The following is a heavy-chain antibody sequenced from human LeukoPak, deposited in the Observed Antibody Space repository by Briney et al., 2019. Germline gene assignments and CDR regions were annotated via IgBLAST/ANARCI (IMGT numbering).Heavy chain of an antibody. CDR3: ASVAVGGRGYFGY. V-gene: IGHV3-7*01. J-gene: IGHJ4*02. Sequence: GGSLRLSCAASGFTFSSYWMSWVRQAPGKGLEWVANIKQDGSEKYYVDSVKGRFTISRDNAKNSLYLQMNSLRAEDTAVYYCASVAVGGRGYFGYWGQGTLVTVSS. D-gene: IGHD6-19*01. CDR2: IKQDGSEK. CDR1: GFTFSSYW.